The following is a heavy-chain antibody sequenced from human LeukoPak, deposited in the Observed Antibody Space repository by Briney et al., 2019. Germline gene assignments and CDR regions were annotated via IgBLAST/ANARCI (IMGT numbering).Heavy chain of an antibody. CDR3: AKAHPAAGTGLDY. CDR2: LSGSGGGT. Sequence: GSLRLSCAVSGITLSNYGMSWVRQAPGKGLEWVAGLSGSGGGTNYADSVQGRFTISRDNPKNTLYLQMNSLRAEDTAVYYCAKAHPAAGTGLDYWGQGTLVTVSS. V-gene: IGHV3-23*01. J-gene: IGHJ4*02. D-gene: IGHD6-13*01. CDR1: GITLSNYG.